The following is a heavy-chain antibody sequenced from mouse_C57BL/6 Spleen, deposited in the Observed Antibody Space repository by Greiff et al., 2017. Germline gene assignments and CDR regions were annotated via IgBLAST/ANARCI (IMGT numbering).Heavy chain of an antibody. Sequence: QVQLQQSGAELARPGASVKLSCKASGYTFTSYGISWVKQRTGQGLEWIGEIYPRSGNTYYNEKFKGKATLTADKSSSTAYMELRSLTSEDSAVDFCARYGSSYPYYFDYWGQGTTLTVSS. V-gene: IGHV1-81*01. J-gene: IGHJ2*01. CDR1: GYTFTSYG. D-gene: IGHD1-1*01. CDR3: ARYGSSYPYYFDY. CDR2: IYPRSGNT.